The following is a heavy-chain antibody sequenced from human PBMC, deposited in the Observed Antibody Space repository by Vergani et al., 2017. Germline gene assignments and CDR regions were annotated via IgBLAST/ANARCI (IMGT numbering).Heavy chain of an antibody. CDR2: INHSGST. CDR1: GGSFSGYY. Sequence: QVQLQQWGAGLLKPSETLSLTCAVYGGSFSGYYWSWIRQPPGKGLEWIGEINHSGSTNYNPSLKSRVTISVDTSKTQVSLKLSSVTAADTAVYYCARGPLKGPGLLNDAFDIWGQGTMVTVSS. V-gene: IGHV4-34*01. D-gene: IGHD3-10*01. J-gene: IGHJ3*02. CDR3: ARGPLKGPGLLNDAFDI.